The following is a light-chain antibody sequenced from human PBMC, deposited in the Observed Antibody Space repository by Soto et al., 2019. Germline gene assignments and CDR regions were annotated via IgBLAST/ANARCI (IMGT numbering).Light chain of an antibody. CDR3: QQYGSSFAT. V-gene: IGKV3-20*01. CDR1: QSVSSN. CDR2: GAS. J-gene: IGKJ1*01. Sequence: IVLTQSPGTLSLSPGERATLSCRASQSVSSNLAWYRQTPGQAPRLLLYGASTRATDTPARFSGSGSGTDFTLTISRVEPADFAVYYCQQYGSSFATFGQGTQVE.